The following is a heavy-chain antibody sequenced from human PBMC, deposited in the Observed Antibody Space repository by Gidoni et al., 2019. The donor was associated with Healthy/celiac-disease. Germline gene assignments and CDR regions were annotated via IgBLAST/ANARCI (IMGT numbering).Heavy chain of an antibody. V-gene: IGHV3-48*01. CDR1: GFTFSSYS. CDR2: ISSSSSTI. CDR3: ARAINGDYGEYYFDY. J-gene: IGHJ4*02. Sequence: EVQLVESGGGLVQPGGSLSLSCAASGFTFSSYSMNWVRQAPGKGLEWVSYISSSSSTIYYADSVKGRFTISRDNAKNSLYLQMNSLRAEDTAVYYCARAINGDYGEYYFDYWGQGTLVTVSS. D-gene: IGHD4-17*01.